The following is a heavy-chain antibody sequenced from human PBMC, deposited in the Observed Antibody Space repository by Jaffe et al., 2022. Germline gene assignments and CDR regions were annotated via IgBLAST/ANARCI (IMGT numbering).Heavy chain of an antibody. V-gene: IGHV4-61*02. J-gene: IGHJ3*02. CDR1: GGSISSGSYY. CDR3: AREVTNWNDGYDAFDI. D-gene: IGHD1-20*01. Sequence: QVQLQESGPGLVKPSQTLSLTCTVSGGSISSGSYYWSWIRQPAGKGLEWIGRIYTSGSTNYNPSLKSRVTISVDTSKNQFSLKLSSVTAADTAVYYCAREVTNWNDGYDAFDIWGQGTMVTVSS. CDR2: IYTSGST.